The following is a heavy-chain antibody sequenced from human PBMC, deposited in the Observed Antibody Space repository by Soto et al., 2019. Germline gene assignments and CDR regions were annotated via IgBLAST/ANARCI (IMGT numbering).Heavy chain of an antibody. CDR2: IYYSGST. D-gene: IGHD2-2*01. CDR1: GGSISSGGYY. Sequence: SETLYLTCTVSGGSISSGGYYWSWIRQHPGKGLEWIGYIYYSGSTYYNPSLKSRVTISVDTSKNQFSLKLSSVTAADTAVYYCARERSEGDIVVVPAASYYFDYWGQGTLVTVSS. V-gene: IGHV4-31*03. CDR3: ARERSEGDIVVVPAASYYFDY. J-gene: IGHJ4*02.